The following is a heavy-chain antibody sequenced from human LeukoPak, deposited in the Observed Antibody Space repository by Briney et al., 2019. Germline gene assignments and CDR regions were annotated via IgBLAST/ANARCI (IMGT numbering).Heavy chain of an antibody. D-gene: IGHD6-13*01. CDR1: GFTFSSYW. V-gene: IGHV3-7*01. CDR2: IKQDGSEK. CDR3: ARRADSSSWYGYYYYGMDV. J-gene: IGHJ6*02. Sequence: GGSLRLSCAASGFTFSSYWMSWVRQAPGKGLEWVANIKQDGSEKYYVDSVKGRFTISRDNAKNSLYLQMNSLRAEDTAVYYCARRADSSSWYGYYYYGMDVWGQGTTVTVSS.